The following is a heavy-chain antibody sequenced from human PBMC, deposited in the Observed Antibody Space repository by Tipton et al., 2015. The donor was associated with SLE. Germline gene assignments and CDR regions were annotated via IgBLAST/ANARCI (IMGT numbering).Heavy chain of an antibody. CDR1: GYSISSGYH. J-gene: IGHJ4*02. D-gene: IGHD3-9*01. Sequence: TLSLTCTVSGYSISSGYHWGWIRQPPGKGLEWIGSISQSGITHYNPSLESRVTISVDTSKNQFSLKLSSVTAADTAVYYCARAGPVGRYFDWVDYWGQGTLVTVSS. CDR2: ISQSGIT. CDR3: ARAGPVGRYFDWVDY. V-gene: IGHV4-38-2*02.